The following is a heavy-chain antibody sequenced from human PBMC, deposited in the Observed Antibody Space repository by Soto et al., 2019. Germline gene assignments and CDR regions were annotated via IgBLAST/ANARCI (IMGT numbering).Heavy chain of an antibody. CDR1: GDSVSSNRGA. J-gene: IGHJ6*02. V-gene: IGHV6-1*01. D-gene: IGHD4-17*01. Sequence: SQTLSLTCDISGDSVSSNRGAWTWIRQSPSRGLEWLGRTYYRSKWYNEYGLSVKSRITINADTCKNQFSLQLNSVTPEDAAVYYCARWEHDYGYLDVWGLGTTVTVSS. CDR3: ARWEHDYGYLDV. CDR2: TYYRSKWYN.